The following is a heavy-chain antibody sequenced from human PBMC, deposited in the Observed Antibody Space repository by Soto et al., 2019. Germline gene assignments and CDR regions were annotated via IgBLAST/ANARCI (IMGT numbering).Heavy chain of an antibody. Sequence: SXTLSLTCAVYGGTLSVYYWSWIRQPPVKGLEWIGEINHSGSTNYNPSLKSRVTISVDTSKNQFSLKLSSVTAADTAVYYCARGGGYCTNGVCLNFDYWGQGTLVTVSS. CDR1: GGTLSVYY. V-gene: IGHV4-34*01. D-gene: IGHD2-8*01. CDR3: ARGGGYCTNGVCLNFDY. CDR2: INHSGST. J-gene: IGHJ4*02.